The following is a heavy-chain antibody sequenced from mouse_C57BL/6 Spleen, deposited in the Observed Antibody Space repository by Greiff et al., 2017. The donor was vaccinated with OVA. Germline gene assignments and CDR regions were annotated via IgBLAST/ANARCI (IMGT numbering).Heavy chain of an antibody. CDR1: GFTFSSYA. V-gene: IGHV5-4*01. CDR2: ISDGGSYT. Sequence: EVQGVESGGGLVKPGGSLKLSCAASGFTFSSYAMSWVRQTPEKRLEWVATISDGGSYTYYPDNVKGRFTISRDNAKNNLYLQMSHLKSEDTAMYYCAGDYYGSSSWFAYWGQGTLVTVSA. CDR3: AGDYYGSSSWFAY. D-gene: IGHD1-1*01. J-gene: IGHJ3*01.